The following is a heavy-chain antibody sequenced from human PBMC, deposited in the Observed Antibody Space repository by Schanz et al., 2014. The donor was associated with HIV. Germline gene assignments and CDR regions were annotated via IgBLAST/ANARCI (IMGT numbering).Heavy chain of an antibody. V-gene: IGHV3-30*03. CDR2: ISDDGSSK. J-gene: IGHJ6*02. Sequence: QVQPVESGGGVVQPGRSQRLSCAASGFTFSSYGMNWVRQAPGKGLAWVAVISDDGSSKYYADSVKGRFTISRDDSRRTLYLQMNSLRAEDTAVYYCARGSGPYYYYYGMDVWGQGTTVTVSS. CDR1: GFTFSSYG. D-gene: IGHD3-10*01. CDR3: ARGSGPYYYYYGMDV.